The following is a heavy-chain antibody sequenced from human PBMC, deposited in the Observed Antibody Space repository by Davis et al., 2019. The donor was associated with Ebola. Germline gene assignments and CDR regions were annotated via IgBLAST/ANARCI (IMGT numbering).Heavy chain of an antibody. J-gene: IGHJ5*02. CDR3: ARGLRYDFWSGYPEGLWFDP. D-gene: IGHD3-3*01. CDR2: INHSGST. Sequence: PSETLSLTCAVYGGSFSGYYWSWIRQPPGKGLEWIGEINHSGSTNYNPSLKSRVTISVDTSKNQFSLKLSSVTAADTAVYYCARGLRYDFWSGYPEGLWFDPWGQGTLLTVSS. V-gene: IGHV4-34*01. CDR1: GGSFSGYY.